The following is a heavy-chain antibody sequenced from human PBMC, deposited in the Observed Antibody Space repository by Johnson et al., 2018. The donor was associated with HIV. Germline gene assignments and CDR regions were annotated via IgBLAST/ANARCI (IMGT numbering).Heavy chain of an antibody. V-gene: IGHV3-9*01. CDR3: AKGRGSAWFPAAFDI. Sequence: VQLVESGGGVVQPGGSLRLSCAASGFTFSSYAMHWVRQAPGKGLEWVSGISWNSGSIGYADSVQGRCTISRDNAKKSLYLQMNSLRAEDTALYYCAKGRGSAWFPAAFDIWGQGTLVTVSS. D-gene: IGHD2-15*01. CDR2: ISWNSGSI. J-gene: IGHJ3*02. CDR1: GFTFSSYA.